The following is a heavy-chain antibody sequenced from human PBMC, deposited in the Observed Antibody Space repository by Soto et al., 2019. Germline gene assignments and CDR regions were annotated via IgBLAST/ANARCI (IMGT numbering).Heavy chain of an antibody. CDR3: ARDIVHYDSSDAFDI. D-gene: IGHD3-22*01. CDR2: IYYSGST. V-gene: IGHV4-59*13. Sequence: SETLSLTCTVSGGSISSYCRSGIRQPPGKGLEWIGYIYYSGSTNYSPSLKSRVTISVDTSKNPFSMKLSSVTAADTAVYYCARDIVHYDSSDAFDIWGQGKMVTVS. CDR1: GGSISSYC. J-gene: IGHJ3*02.